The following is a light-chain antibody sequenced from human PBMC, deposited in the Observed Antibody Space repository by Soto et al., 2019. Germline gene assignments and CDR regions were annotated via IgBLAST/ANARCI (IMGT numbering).Light chain of an antibody. CDR1: QSLIHSDGNTY. V-gene: IGKV2-30*02. J-gene: IGKJ1*01. Sequence: DVVMTQSPLFLPVTLGQPASISCRSSQSLIHSDGNTYLSWFQQRPDQSPRRLIYEVSDRDSGVPDRFTGSGSGTDFTLKISRVEAEDVGVYYCLQGTHWPWTFGQGTEVEIK. CDR3: LQGTHWPWT. CDR2: EVS.